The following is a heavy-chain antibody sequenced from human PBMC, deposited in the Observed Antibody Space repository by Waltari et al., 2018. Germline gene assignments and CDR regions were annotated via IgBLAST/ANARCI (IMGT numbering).Heavy chain of an antibody. J-gene: IGHJ4*02. CDR2: TA. V-gene: IGHV1-69*01. CDR3: AGTGDRADY. Sequence: TANYAQKFQGRVTITADESTSTAYMELSSLRSEDTAVYYCAGTGDRADYWGQGTLVTVSS. D-gene: IGHD7-27*01.